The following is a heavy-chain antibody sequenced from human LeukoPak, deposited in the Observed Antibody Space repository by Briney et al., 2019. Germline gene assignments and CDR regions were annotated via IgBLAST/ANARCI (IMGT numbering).Heavy chain of an antibody. D-gene: IGHD6-13*01. CDR3: AKDRRQLANFDY. CDR1: GFTFSSYG. V-gene: IGHV3-23*01. CDR2: FGGGGGPT. Sequence: GGSLRLSCVASGFTFSSYGMSWVRQAPGKGLEWVSGFGGGGGPTYYADSVKGRFTISRDNSKSTLYLQMNSLRADDTAVYYCAKDRRQLANFDYWGQGTLVTASS. J-gene: IGHJ4*02.